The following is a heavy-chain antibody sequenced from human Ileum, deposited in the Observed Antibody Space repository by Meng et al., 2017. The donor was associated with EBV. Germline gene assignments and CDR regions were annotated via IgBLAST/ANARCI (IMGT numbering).Heavy chain of an antibody. V-gene: IGHV4-4*02. Sequence: QRRLKALVRRLLTPSGALAPTCAVAGDTMRGPNWWHWVRQAPGGGLEWIGEIYHTGSTNYNRSLKSRVSMSVDQSRNQFSMRLTSVTAADTAVYFCAREVSNSSSWGSFDYWGQGALVTVSS. CDR2: IYHTGST. D-gene: IGHD6-6*01. CDR1: GDTMRGPNW. CDR3: AREVSNSSSWGSFDY. J-gene: IGHJ4*02.